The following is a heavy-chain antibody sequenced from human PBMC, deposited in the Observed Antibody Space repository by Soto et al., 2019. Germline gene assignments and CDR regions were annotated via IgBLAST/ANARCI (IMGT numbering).Heavy chain of an antibody. CDR3: ARDNTYYDFWSGYYTL. V-gene: IGHV1-69*02. J-gene: IGHJ4*02. CDR2: IIPILGIA. D-gene: IGHD3-3*01. Sequence: QVPLVQSGAEVKKPGSSVKVSCKASGGTFSSYTISWVRQAPGQGLEWMGRIIPILGIANYAQKFQGRVTITADKSTSTAYMELSSLRSEDTAVYYCARDNTYYDFWSGYYTLWGQGTLVTVSS. CDR1: GGTFSSYT.